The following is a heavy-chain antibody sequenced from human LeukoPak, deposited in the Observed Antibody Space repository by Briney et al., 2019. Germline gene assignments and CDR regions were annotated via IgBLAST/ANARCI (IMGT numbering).Heavy chain of an antibody. CDR1: GFTFSSYS. CDR3: ARDLEPYCGGDCRDY. Sequence: GSLRLSCAASGFTFSSYSMNWVRPAPGKGLEWVSYIRSSSSTIYYADSVKGRFTISRDNAKNSLYLQMNSLRAEDTAVYYCARDLEPYCGGDCRDYWGQGTLVTVSS. J-gene: IGHJ4*02. CDR2: IRSSSSTI. D-gene: IGHD2-21*01. V-gene: IGHV3-48*01.